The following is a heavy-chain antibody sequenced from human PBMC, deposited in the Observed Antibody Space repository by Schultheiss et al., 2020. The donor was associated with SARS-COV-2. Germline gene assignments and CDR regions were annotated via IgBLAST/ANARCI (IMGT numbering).Heavy chain of an antibody. CDR2: IYYSGST. V-gene: IGHV4-61*01. D-gene: IGHD6-19*01. Sequence: SETLSLTCTVSGGSVSSGSYYWSWIRQPPGKGLEWIGYIYYSGSTNYNPSLKSRVTISVDTSKNQFSLKLSSVTAADTAVYYCASSGWDDSFDYWGQGTLVTVSS. CDR3: ASSGWDDSFDY. CDR1: GGSVSSGSYY. J-gene: IGHJ4*02.